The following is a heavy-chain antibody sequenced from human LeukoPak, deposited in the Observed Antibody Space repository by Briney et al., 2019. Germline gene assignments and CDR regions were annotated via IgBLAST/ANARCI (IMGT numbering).Heavy chain of an antibody. CDR2: ISAYNGNT. V-gene: IGHV1-18*01. CDR1: GYTFTSYG. J-gene: IGHJ3*02. Sequence: ASVKVSCKASGYTFTSYGISWVRQAPGQGLEWMGWISAYNGNTNYAQKLQDRVTMTTDTSTSTAYMELRSLRSDDTAVYYCARDQRTVYSSGRYDAFYIWGQGTMVTVSS. CDR3: ARDQRTVYSSGRYDAFYI. D-gene: IGHD3-22*01.